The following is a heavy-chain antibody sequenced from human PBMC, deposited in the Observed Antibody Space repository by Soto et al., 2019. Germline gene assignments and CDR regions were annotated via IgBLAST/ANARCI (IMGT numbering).Heavy chain of an antibody. CDR2: ISYDGSNK. D-gene: IGHD4-17*01. J-gene: IGHJ1*01. V-gene: IGHV3-30-3*01. CDR3: ARDSDDYGDYGGYFQH. CDR1: GFTFSSYA. Sequence: QVQLVESGGGVVQPGRSLRLSCAASGFTFSSYAMHWVRQAPGKGLEWVAVISYDGSNKYYADSVKGRFTISRDNSTNTLYLQMNSLRAEDTAVYYCARDSDDYGDYGGYFQHWGQGTLVTVSS.